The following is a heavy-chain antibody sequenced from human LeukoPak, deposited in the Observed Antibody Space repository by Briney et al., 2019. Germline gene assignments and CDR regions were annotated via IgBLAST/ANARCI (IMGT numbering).Heavy chain of an antibody. CDR3: ARAGYSYGTGYYFDY. Sequence: SETLSLTCTVSGGSISSYYWSWLRLPPGKGLEWIGYIYYTGATYYNPSLKSRVTISLDTSKNQFSLKLSSVTAADAAVYYCARAGYSYGTGYYFDYWGQGALVTVSS. J-gene: IGHJ4*02. CDR1: GGSISSYY. CDR2: IYYTGAT. D-gene: IGHD5-18*01. V-gene: IGHV4-59*01.